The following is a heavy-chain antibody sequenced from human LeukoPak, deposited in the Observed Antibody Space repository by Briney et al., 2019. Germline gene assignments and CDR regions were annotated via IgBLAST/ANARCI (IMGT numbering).Heavy chain of an antibody. V-gene: IGHV1-2*02. D-gene: IGHD2-2*01. CDR1: GYTFTGYY. CDR3: AREGNVVVPAAEYYYYYYYMDV. Sequence: ASVKVSCKASGYTFTGYYMHWVRQAPGQGLEWMGWINPNSGGTNYAQKLQGRVTMTRDTSISTAYMELSRLRSDDTAVYYCAREGNVVVPAAEYYYYYYYMDVWGKGTTVTVSS. CDR2: INPNSGGT. J-gene: IGHJ6*03.